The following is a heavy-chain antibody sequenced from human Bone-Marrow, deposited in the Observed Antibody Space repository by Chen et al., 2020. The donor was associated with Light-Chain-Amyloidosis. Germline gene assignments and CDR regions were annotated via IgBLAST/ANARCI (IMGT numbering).Heavy chain of an antibody. CDR1: GGSFSGYY. Sequence: QVQLQQWGAGLLKPSETLSLTCAVYGGSFSGYYWSWIRQPPGKGLEWIGEINHSGSTNYNPSLKSRVTISVDTSKNQFSLKLSSVTAADTAVYYCARGRTHHRWFGEKAWFDPWGQGTLVTVSS. D-gene: IGHD3-10*01. V-gene: IGHV4-34*01. J-gene: IGHJ5*02. CDR2: INHSGST. CDR3: ARGRTHHRWFGEKAWFDP.